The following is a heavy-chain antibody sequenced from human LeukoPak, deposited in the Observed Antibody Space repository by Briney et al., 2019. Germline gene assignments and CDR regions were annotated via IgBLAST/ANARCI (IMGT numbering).Heavy chain of an antibody. CDR3: ARDYATAVSGWFHP. CDR2: ISYDGSNK. J-gene: IGHJ5*02. Sequence: PGGSLRLSCAASGFTFSSYAMHWVRQAPGKGLEWVAVISYDGSNKYYADSVKDRFTISRDNSKNTLYLQMNSLRAEDTAVYYCARDYATAVSGWFHPWGQGTLVTVSS. D-gene: IGHD6-19*01. V-gene: IGHV3-30*04. CDR1: GFTFSSYA.